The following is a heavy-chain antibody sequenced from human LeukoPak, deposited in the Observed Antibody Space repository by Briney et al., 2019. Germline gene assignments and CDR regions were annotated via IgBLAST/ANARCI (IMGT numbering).Heavy chain of an antibody. CDR3: ARIAVAGPDFDY. D-gene: IGHD6-19*01. CDR2: ISYDGSNK. CDR1: GFTFSSDA. V-gene: IGHV3-30*04. Sequence: PGGSLRLSCAASGFTFSSDATHWVRQAPGKGLEWVAVISYDGSNKYYADSVKGRFTISRDNSKNTLYLQMNSLRAEDTAVYYCARIAVAGPDFDYWGQGTLVTVSS. J-gene: IGHJ4*02.